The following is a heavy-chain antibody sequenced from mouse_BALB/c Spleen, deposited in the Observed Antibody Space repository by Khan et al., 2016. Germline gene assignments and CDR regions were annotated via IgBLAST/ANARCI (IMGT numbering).Heavy chain of an antibody. CDR3: ASTSNGYYGAVDY. CDR1: GFNIKDTY. J-gene: IGHJ4*01. D-gene: IGHD2-3*01. Sequence: EVKLLESGAELVKPGASVKLSCTASGFNIKDTYMHWVKQRPEQGLEWIGRIDPANDNTKYDPKFQGKATITADTYSNTAYLQLSSLTSEDTAVYYCASTSNGYYGAVDYWGQGTSVPVSS. V-gene: IGHV14-3*02. CDR2: IDPANDNT.